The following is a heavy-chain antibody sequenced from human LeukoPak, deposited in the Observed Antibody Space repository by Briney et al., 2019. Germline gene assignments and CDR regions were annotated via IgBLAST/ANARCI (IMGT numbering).Heavy chain of an antibody. D-gene: IGHD6-25*01. CDR3: AKDKEGLVAAAGDY. CDR1: GFTFSSYA. Sequence: GGSLRLSCAASGFTFSSYAMSWVRQAPGKGLEWVSAISGSGGSTYYADSVKGRFTISRDNSKNTLYLQMNSLRAEDTAVYYCAKDKEGLVAAAGDYWGQGTLVTVSS. CDR2: ISGSGGST. V-gene: IGHV3-23*01. J-gene: IGHJ4*02.